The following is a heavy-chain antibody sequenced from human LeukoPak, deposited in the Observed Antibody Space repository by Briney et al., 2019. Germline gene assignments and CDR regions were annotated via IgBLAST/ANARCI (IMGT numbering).Heavy chain of an antibody. D-gene: IGHD6-13*01. CDR3: ARAIGAADSY. J-gene: IGHJ4*02. V-gene: IGHV3-33*01. Sequence: GGSLRLSCAASGFTFSSYGMHWVRQAPGKGLEWVAVIWYDGSNKYYADSVKGRFTISRDNAKKSLYLQMKSLRAEDTAVYYCARAIGAADSYWGQGTLVTVSS. CDR1: GFTFSSYG. CDR2: IWYDGSNK.